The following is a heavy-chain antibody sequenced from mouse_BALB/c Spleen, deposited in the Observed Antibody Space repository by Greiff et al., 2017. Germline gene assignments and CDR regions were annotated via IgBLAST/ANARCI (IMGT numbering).Heavy chain of an antibody. D-gene: IGHD2-3*01. CDR3: ARSLWLLEAMDY. V-gene: IGHV14-3*02. CDR2: IDPANGNT. Sequence: EVQLQQSGAELVKPGASVKLSCTASGFNIKDTYMHWVKQRPEQGLEWIGRIDPANGNTKYDPKFQGKATITADTSSNTAYLQLSSLTSEDTAVYYCARSLWLLEAMDYWGQGTSVTVSS. J-gene: IGHJ4*01. CDR1: GFNIKDTY.